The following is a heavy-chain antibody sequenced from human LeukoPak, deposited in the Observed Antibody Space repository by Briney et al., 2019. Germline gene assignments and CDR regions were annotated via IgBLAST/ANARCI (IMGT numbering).Heavy chain of an antibody. J-gene: IGHJ5*02. D-gene: IGHD4-11*01. V-gene: IGHV4-61*02. CDR1: GGSISSGSYY. CDR3: ARDPQNYSNYYRAQWFDP. Sequence: SETLSLTCTVSGGSISSGSYYWRWIRQPAGKGLEWIGRIYTSGSTNYNPSLKSRVTISVDTSKNQFSLKLSSVTAADTAVYYCARDPQNYSNYYRAQWFDPWGQGTLVTVSS. CDR2: IYTSGST.